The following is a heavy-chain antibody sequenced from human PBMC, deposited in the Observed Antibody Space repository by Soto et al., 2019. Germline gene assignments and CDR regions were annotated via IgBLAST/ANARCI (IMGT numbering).Heavy chain of an antibody. J-gene: IGHJ6*02. CDR3: AADSSLRFLEWTPAPAYYYGMDV. CDR2: IVVGSGNT. Sequence: ASVKVSCKASGFTFTSSAVQWVRQARGQRLEWIGWIVVGSGNTNYAQKFQERVTITRDMSTSTAYMELSSLRSEDTAVYYCAADSSLRFLEWTPAPAYYYGMDVWGQGTTVTVSS. CDR1: GFTFTSSA. D-gene: IGHD3-3*01. V-gene: IGHV1-58*01.